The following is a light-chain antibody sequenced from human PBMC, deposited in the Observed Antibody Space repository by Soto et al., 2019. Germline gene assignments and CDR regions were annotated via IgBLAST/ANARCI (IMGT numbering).Light chain of an antibody. CDR3: TSYTTRSTHWV. CDR1: SSDVGGYNY. J-gene: IGLJ3*02. CDR2: EVS. Sequence: QSALTQPASVSGSPGQSITISCTGTSSDVGGYNYVSWYQQHPGKAPKLMIYEVSNRPSGVSNRFSGSKSGNTASLTISGLQAEDEAYYYRTSYTTRSTHWVFGGGTKVTVL. V-gene: IGLV2-14*01.